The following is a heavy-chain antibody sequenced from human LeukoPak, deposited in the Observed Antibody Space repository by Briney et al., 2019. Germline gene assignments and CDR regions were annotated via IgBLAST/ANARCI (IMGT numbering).Heavy chain of an antibody. CDR2: ISSSSSYI. D-gene: IGHD6-19*01. V-gene: IGHV3-21*01. CDR1: GFTFSTFG. J-gene: IGHJ4*02. Sequence: PGGSLRLSCAASGFTFSTFGMSWVRQAPGKGLEWVSSISSSSSYIYYADSVKGRFTISRDNAKNSLYLQMNSLRAEDTAVYYCARLLTKGAVAGRTKGGFDYWGQGTLVTVSS. CDR3: ARLLTKGAVAGRTKGGFDY.